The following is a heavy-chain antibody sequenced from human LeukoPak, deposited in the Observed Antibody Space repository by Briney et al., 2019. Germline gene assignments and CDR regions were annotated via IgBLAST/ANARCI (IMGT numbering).Heavy chain of an antibody. CDR2: MNPNSGHT. J-gene: IGHJ2*01. D-gene: IGHD2-2*01. Sequence: GAGVTVSRQGSGYTFTNYDINWVRQATAQGLEWMGFMNPNSGHTGYAQKFQGTVTITRNISISKAYMELSSLRSEDTAVYYCTRERGYCSSTSCGPDALDLWGRGTLVTVSS. V-gene: IGHV1-8*01. CDR3: TRERGYCSSTSCGPDALDL. CDR1: GYTFTNYD.